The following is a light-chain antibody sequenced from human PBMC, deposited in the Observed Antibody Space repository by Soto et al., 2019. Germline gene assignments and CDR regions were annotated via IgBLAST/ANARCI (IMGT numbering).Light chain of an antibody. J-gene: IGKJ3*01. V-gene: IGKV3-20*01. Sequence: EIVLTQSPGTLSLSPGERATLSCRASQSVSSSYLAWYQQKPGQAPRLLIYGASSRATGIPDRFSGSGSGTDFTLTISRLEPEDFPVYYCQHYENTPPSVTFGPGTKVDIK. CDR1: QSVSSSY. CDR2: GAS. CDR3: QHYENTPPSVT.